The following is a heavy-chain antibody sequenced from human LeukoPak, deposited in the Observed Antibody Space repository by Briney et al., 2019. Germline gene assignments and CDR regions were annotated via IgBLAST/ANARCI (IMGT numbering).Heavy chain of an antibody. CDR3: ARGGSPPARSYYYYYGVDV. CDR2: INHSGST. V-gene: IGHV4-34*01. J-gene: IGHJ6*02. D-gene: IGHD1-26*01. Sequence: PSETLSLTCAVYGGSFSGYYWSWIRQPPGKGLEWIGEINHSGSTNYNPSLKSRVTISVDTSKNQFSLKLSSVTAADTAVYYCARGGSPPARSYYYYYGVDVWGQGTTVTVSS. CDR1: GGSFSGYY.